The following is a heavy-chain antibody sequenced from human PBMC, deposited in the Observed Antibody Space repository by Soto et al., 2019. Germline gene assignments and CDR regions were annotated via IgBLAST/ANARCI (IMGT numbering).Heavy chain of an antibody. CDR2: ISYDGSNK. D-gene: IGHD2-2*01. V-gene: IGHV3-30*18. Sequence: QVQLVESGGGVVQPGRSLRLSCAASGFTFSSYGMHWVRQAPGKGLEWVAVISYDGSNKYYADSVKGRFTISRDNSKNTLYLQMNSLRAEDTAVYYCAKERAKTSSRWAFDYWGQGTLVTVSS. CDR1: GFTFSSYG. CDR3: AKERAKTSSRWAFDY. J-gene: IGHJ4*02.